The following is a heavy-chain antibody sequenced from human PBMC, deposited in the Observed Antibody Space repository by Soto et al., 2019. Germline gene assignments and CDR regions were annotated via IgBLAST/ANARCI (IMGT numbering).Heavy chain of an antibody. Sequence: GGSLRLSCAASGFTFSSYWMSWVRQAPGKGLEWVANIKQDGSEKYYVDSVKGRFTISRDNAKNSLYLQMNSLRAEDTAVYYCARDKGSSWYNWFDPWGQGTLVSVSS. J-gene: IGHJ5*02. CDR3: ARDKGSSWYNWFDP. CDR1: GFTFSSYW. CDR2: IKQDGSEK. D-gene: IGHD6-13*01. V-gene: IGHV3-7*03.